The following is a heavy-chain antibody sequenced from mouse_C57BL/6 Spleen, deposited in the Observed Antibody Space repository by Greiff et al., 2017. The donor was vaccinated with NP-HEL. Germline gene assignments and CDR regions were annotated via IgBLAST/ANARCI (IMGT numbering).Heavy chain of an antibody. V-gene: IGHV5-6*01. CDR3: ARLYPYAMDY. Sequence: EVQGVESGGDLVKPGGSLKLSCAASGFTFSSYGMSWVRQTPDKRLEWVATISSGGSYTYYPDSVKGRFTISRDNAKNTLYLQMSSLKSEDTAMYYCARLYPYAMDYWGQGTSVTVSS. CDR1: GFTFSSYG. CDR2: ISSGGSYT. J-gene: IGHJ4*01.